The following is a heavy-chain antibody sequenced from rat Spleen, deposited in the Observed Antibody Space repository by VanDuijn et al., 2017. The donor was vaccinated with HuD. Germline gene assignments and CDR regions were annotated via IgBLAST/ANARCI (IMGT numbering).Heavy chain of an antibody. CDR2: ISTGDDGSNT. D-gene: IGHD1-4*01. CDR3: TTRLPGYGFDY. Sequence: EVQLVESDGGLVQPGRSLKLSCATSGFTFSDFDMAWVRQAPTKGLEWVASISTGDDGSNTFYRDSVKGRFIISRDNAKSSLYLQMDSLRSEDTATYYCTTRLPGYGFDYWGQGVMVTVSS. CDR1: GFTFSDFD. V-gene: IGHV5-20*01. J-gene: IGHJ2*01.